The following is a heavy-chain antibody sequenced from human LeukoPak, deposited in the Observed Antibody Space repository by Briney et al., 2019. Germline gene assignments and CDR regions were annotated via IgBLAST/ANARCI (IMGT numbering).Heavy chain of an antibody. V-gene: IGHV3-48*04. CDR2: ISSSSSTI. Sequence: GSLRLSCAASGFTFSSYSMNWVRQAPGKGLEWVSYISSSSSTIYYADSVKGRFTISRDNAKNSLYLQMNSLRAEDTAVYYCARASWIYYFDYWGQGTLVTVSS. D-gene: IGHD2-2*03. CDR1: GFTFSSYS. CDR3: ARASWIYYFDY. J-gene: IGHJ4*02.